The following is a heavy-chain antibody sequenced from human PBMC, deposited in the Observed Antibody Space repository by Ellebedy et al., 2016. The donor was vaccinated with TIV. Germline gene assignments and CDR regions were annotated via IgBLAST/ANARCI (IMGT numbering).Heavy chain of an antibody. D-gene: IGHD6-19*01. CDR1: GFTFSSYA. Sequence: GESLKISCAASGFTFSSYAMHWVRQAPGKGLEWVAVISYDGSNKYYADSVKGRFTLSRDNSKYTLYLQMNSLRPEETAVYYCARESEQWLVGFDYWGQGTLVTVSS. J-gene: IGHJ4*02. V-gene: IGHV3-30-3*01. CDR3: ARESEQWLVGFDY. CDR2: ISYDGSNK.